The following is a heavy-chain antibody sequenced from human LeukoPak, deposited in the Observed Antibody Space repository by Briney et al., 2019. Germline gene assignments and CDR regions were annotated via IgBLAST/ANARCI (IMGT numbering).Heavy chain of an antibody. CDR3: ATATRITIFGVVIKNWFDP. D-gene: IGHD3-3*01. Sequence: GASVKVSCKVSGYTLTELSMHWVRQAPGKGLEWMGGFDPEDGETIYAQKFQGRVTMTEDTSTDTAYMELSSLRSEDTAVYHCATATRITIFGVVIKNWFDPWGQGTLVTVSS. CDR2: FDPEDGET. V-gene: IGHV1-24*01. J-gene: IGHJ5*02. CDR1: GYTLTELS.